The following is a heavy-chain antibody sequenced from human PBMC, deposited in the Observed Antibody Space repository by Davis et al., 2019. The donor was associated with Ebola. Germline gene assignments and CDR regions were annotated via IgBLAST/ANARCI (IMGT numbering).Heavy chain of an antibody. Sequence: GESLKISCAASGFTFSSYAMSWVRQAPGKGLEWVSSISSSSSYIYYADSVKGRFTISRDNAKNSLYLQMNSLRAEDTAVYYCAKEAHYCSSTSCYWYFDLWGRGTLVTVSS. D-gene: IGHD2-2*01. CDR1: GFTFSSYA. J-gene: IGHJ2*01. CDR2: ISSSSSYI. V-gene: IGHV3-21*04. CDR3: AKEAHYCSSTSCYWYFDL.